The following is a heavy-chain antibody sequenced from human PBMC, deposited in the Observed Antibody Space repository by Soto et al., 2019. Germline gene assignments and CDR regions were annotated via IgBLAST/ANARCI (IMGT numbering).Heavy chain of an antibody. D-gene: IGHD3-16*01. CDR3: ARDARNADYDD. CDR2: IHGTRSII. J-gene: IGHJ4*01. V-gene: IGHV3-48*02. Sequence: EVQLVESGGGLVQPGGSLRLSCAVSGFTFSTHAMNWVRQAPGKGLEWVAYIHGTRSIIYYADSVKVRFTISRDNVKNSLFLQMDSLRDEDTAVYYCARDARNADYDDWCHGTLVTVSS. CDR1: GFTFSTHA.